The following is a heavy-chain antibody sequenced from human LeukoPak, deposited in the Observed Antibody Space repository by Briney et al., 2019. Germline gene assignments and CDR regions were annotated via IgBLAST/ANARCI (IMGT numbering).Heavy chain of an antibody. CDR3: ARSDSSGYYYDY. V-gene: IGHV1-2*06. CDR2: INPNSGGT. Sequence: AXVKVSCKASGYTFTGYYMHWVRQAPGQGLEWMGRINPNSGGTNYAQKFQGRVTMTRDTSISTAYMELSRLRSDDTAVYYCARSDSSGYYYDYWGQGTLVTVSS. J-gene: IGHJ4*02. D-gene: IGHD3-22*01. CDR1: GYTFTGYY.